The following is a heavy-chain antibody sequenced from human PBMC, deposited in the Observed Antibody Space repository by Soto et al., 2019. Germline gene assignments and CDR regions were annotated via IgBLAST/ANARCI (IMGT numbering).Heavy chain of an antibody. J-gene: IGHJ4*02. Sequence: QVQLVESGGGVVQPGRSLRLSCAASGFTFSSYGMHWVRQAPGKGLEWVAVISYDGSNKYYADSVKGRFTISRDNSKNTLYLQMNSLRAEDTAVYYCATEAIAAAGKGIDYWGQGTLVTVSS. V-gene: IGHV3-30*03. D-gene: IGHD6-13*01. CDR1: GFTFSSYG. CDR3: ATEAIAAAGKGIDY. CDR2: ISYDGSNK.